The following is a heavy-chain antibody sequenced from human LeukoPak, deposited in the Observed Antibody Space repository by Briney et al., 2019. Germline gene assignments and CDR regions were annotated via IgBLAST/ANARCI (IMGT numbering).Heavy chain of an antibody. J-gene: IGHJ4*02. CDR1: GGSISSSNW. D-gene: IGHD6-19*01. CDR3: ARTGSGWYPVDY. Sequence: SGTLSLTCAVSGGSISSSNWWSWVRQPPGKGLEWIGEIYHSGSTNYNPSLKSRVTISVDTSKNQFSLKLNSVTAADTAVYYCARTGSGWYPVDYWGQGTLVTVSS. CDR2: IYHSGST. V-gene: IGHV4-4*02.